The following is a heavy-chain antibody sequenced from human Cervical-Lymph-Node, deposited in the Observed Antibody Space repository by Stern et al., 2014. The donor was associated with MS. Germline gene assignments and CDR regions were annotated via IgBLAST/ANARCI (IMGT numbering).Heavy chain of an antibody. V-gene: IGHV1-18*01. D-gene: IGHD2-15*01. J-gene: IGHJ3*02. CDR3: ARGLLGSENAFDI. Sequence: VQLVESGAEVKKPGASVKVSCKASGYTFTSYGISWVRQAPGQGLEWMGWISADNGNTNQAQKRRVRVTRTTDTSTSTAYMELRSLRSDDTAVYYCARGLLGSENAFDIWGQGTMVTVSS. CDR1: GYTFTSYG. CDR2: ISADNGNT.